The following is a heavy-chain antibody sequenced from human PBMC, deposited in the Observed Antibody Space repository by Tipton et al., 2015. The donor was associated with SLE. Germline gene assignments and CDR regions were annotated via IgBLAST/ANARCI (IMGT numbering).Heavy chain of an antibody. D-gene: IGHD6-13*01. CDR3: ARVVAAAGTAFDI. CDR2: INHSGST. V-gene: IGHV4-34*01. CDR1: GGSFSGYY. J-gene: IGHJ3*02. Sequence: LSLTCAVYGGSFSGYYWSWIRQPPGKGLEWIGEINHSGSTNYNPSLKSRVTISVDTSKNQFSLKLSSVTAADTAVYYCARVVAAAGTAFDIWGQGTMVTVSS.